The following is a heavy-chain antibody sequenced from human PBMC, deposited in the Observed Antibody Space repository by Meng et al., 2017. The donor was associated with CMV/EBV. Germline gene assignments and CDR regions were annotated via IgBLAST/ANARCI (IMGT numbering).Heavy chain of an antibody. D-gene: IGHD2-2*01. Sequence: SNRGSSWWRWVRQPPGKGLEWIGEIYHSGSTNYNPSLKSRVTISVDKSKNQFSLKLSSVTAADTAVYYCARIPGGYCSSTSCYVFDYWGQGTLVTVSS. CDR2: IYHSGST. CDR1: SNRGSSW. J-gene: IGHJ4*02. V-gene: IGHV4-4*02. CDR3: ARIPGGYCSSTSCYVFDY.